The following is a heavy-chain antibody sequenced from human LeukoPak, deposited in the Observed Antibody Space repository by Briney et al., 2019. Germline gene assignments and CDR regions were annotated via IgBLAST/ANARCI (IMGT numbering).Heavy chain of an antibody. CDR3: VRNNNNDY. CDR2: ISDNSYWI. D-gene: IGHD2/OR15-2a*01. J-gene: IGHJ4*02. Sequence: GGSLRLSCAASGFTFSSYSMSWVRQAPGKGLEWVSSISDNSYWIYYAASVEGRFIISRDISLHLQMNSLRAEDTAVYYCVRNNNNDYWGQGTLVTVSS. CDR1: GFTFSSYS. V-gene: IGHV3-21*04.